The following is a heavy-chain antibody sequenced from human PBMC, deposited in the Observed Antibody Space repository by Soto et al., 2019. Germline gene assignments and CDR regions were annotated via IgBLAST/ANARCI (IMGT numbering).Heavy chain of an antibody. V-gene: IGHV5-10-1*01. D-gene: IGHD6-19*01. CDR1: GYTFSGHW. Sequence: GESLKISCKTSGYTFSGHWISWVRQVPGKGLQWMGNIDPSDSYINYNPAFRGHVTFSVDKSSSTAYLHWRSLGPSDTAIYYCARHGAAIWLGYWGQGTLVTVSS. CDR3: ARHGAAIWLGY. J-gene: IGHJ4*02. CDR2: IDPSDSYI.